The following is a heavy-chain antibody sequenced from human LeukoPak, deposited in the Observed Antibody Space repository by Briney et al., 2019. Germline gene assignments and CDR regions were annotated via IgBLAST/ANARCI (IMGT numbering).Heavy chain of an antibody. D-gene: IGHD3-22*01. CDR2: INPNSGGT. CDR1: GYTFTGYY. Sequence: ASVKVSCKASGYTFTGYYMHWVRQAPGQGLEWMGWINPNSGGTNYAQKFQGRVTMTRDTSISTAYMELSRLRSDDTAVYYCARLDDSSGYYAPTLDYWGQGTLVTVSS. J-gene: IGHJ4*02. V-gene: IGHV1-2*02. CDR3: ARLDDSSGYYAPTLDY.